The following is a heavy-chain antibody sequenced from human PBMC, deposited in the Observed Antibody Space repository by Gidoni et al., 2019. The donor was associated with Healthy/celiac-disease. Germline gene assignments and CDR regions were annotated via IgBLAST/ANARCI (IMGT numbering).Heavy chain of an antibody. CDR1: GFTYSGHR. CDR3: AREPTVTAFDY. Sequence: EVQLVESGGGFVQPGGSLRLSCAAAGFTYSGHRMSWFRQAPGKGLESVANRKQDGSEKYDVDTVKGRITITRDNAKNSLYLQMNSLRDEGTAVYYCAREPTVTAFDYWGQGTLVTVSS. J-gene: IGHJ4*02. D-gene: IGHD4-4*01. CDR2: RKQDGSEK. V-gene: IGHV3-7*01.